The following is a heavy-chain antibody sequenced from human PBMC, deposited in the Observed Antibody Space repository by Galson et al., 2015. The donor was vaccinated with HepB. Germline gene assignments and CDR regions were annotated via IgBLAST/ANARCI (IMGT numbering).Heavy chain of an antibody. CDR3: ARETYRYYYDSSGSLEADY. D-gene: IGHD3-22*01. Sequence: SVKVSCKASGGTFSSYAISWARQAPGQGLEWMGRIIPILGIANYAQKFQGRVTITADKSTSTAYMELSSLRSEDTAVYYCARETYRYYYDSSGSLEADYWGQGTLVTVSS. J-gene: IGHJ4*02. CDR2: IIPILGIA. V-gene: IGHV1-69*04. CDR1: GGTFSSYA.